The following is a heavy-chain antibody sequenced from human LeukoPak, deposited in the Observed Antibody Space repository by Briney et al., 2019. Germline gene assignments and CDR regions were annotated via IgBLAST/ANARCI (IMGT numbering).Heavy chain of an antibody. CDR3: ARVLGYYYDSSGYQGAYYFDY. V-gene: IGHV1-18*01. J-gene: IGHJ4*02. Sequence: GASVKVSCKASGYTFTSYGISWVRQAPGQGLEWMGWISAYNGNTNYAQKLQGRVTMTTDTSTSTAYMELRSLRSDDTAVYYCARVLGYYYDSSGYQGAYYFDYWGQGTLVTVSS. CDR1: GYTFTSYG. CDR2: ISAYNGNT. D-gene: IGHD3-22*01.